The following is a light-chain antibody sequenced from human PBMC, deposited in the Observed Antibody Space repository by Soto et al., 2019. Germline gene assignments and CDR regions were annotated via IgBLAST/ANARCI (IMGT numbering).Light chain of an antibody. J-gene: IGKJ1*01. CDR2: GAS. CDR3: QQYDNWPWT. CDR1: QTISGT. V-gene: IGKV3-15*01. Sequence: EIVMTQSPATLSVSPGERATLSCRASQTISGTLAWYQQKPGQAPSLLIHGASARAPGFPARFSGSGSGTDFTLTIRSMQSEDFAVYYCQQYDNWPWTCGQGTKVDIK.